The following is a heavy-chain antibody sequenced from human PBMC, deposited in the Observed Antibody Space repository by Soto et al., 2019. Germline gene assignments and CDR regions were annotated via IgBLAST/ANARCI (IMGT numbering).Heavy chain of an antibody. Sequence: QVQLQESGPGLVKPSQTLSLTCSVSGGSINSGDSYWNWIRQNPGKGLEWIGFIYYTGSTYCNPSLRSRCSMSLDTSENQFSLNLNSVTAADTAVYYCARSGRPLTEFHPWGQGILVTVSS. J-gene: IGHJ5*02. CDR1: GGSINSGDSY. V-gene: IGHV4-31*03. CDR3: ARSGRPLTEFHP. D-gene: IGHD6-25*01. CDR2: IYYTGST.